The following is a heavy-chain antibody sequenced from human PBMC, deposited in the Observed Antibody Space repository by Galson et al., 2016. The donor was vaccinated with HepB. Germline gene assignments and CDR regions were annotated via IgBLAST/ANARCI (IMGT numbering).Heavy chain of an antibody. CDR1: GYTFTGHY. D-gene: IGHD6-13*01. Sequence: SVKVSCKASGYTFTGHYIHWVRQAPGQGLEWMGWINPNGGGTNSAQKLHGRLTMTRDTSANTAHMELASLRSDDTAVYYSARVGSSGWSYSYLDSWGQGTLVTVSS. CDR2: INPNGGGT. CDR3: ARVGSSGWSYSYLDS. J-gene: IGHJ4*02. V-gene: IGHV1-2*02.